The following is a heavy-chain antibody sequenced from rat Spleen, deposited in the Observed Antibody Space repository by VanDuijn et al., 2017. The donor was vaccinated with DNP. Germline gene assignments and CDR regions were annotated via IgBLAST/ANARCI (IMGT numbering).Heavy chain of an antibody. J-gene: IGHJ1*01. D-gene: IGHD1-2*01. V-gene: IGHV5-7*01. Sequence: EVQLVESGGGLVQPGMSLKLSCAASGFTFSNSDMAWVRQAPKKGLEWVAAISPSGSRTYYPDSVKGRFTISRDNAQDTLSLQMSKLGSEDTAIYYCARAVYYSTYIYARYFDFWGPGTMVTVSS. CDR1: GFTFSNSD. CDR2: ISPSGSRT. CDR3: ARAVYYSTYIYARYFDF.